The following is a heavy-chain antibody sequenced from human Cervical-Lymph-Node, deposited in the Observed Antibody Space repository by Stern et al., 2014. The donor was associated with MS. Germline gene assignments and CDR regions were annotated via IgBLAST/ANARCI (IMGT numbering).Heavy chain of an antibody. CDR3: ARDSSSLHSSGWYEEVY. D-gene: IGHD6-19*01. J-gene: IGHJ4*02. CDR2: ISAYNGNT. CDR1: GYTFTSYG. Sequence: VQLVQSGAEVKKPGASVKVSCKASGYTFTSYGISWVRQAPGQGLAWMGWISAYNGNTNYAQKLQGRVTMTTDTSTSTAYMELRSLRSDDTAVYYCARDSSSLHSSGWYEEVYWGQGTLVTVSS. V-gene: IGHV1-18*04.